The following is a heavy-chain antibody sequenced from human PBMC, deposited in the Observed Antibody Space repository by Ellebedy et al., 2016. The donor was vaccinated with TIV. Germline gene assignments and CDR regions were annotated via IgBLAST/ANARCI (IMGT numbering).Heavy chain of an antibody. CDR2: IISILDTE. D-gene: IGHD3-10*01. CDR3: VLRFGELLSRSSYYYNGLDV. J-gene: IGHJ6*02. CDR1: GGTFSSYA. V-gene: IGHV1-69*13. Sequence: AASVKVSCKASGGTFSSYAISWVRQAPGRGLEWMGGIISILDTEKYAQKFQGRVTITADESTRTAFMELNSLRSEYTAVYYCVLRFGELLSRSSYYYNGLDVWGQGTTVTVSS.